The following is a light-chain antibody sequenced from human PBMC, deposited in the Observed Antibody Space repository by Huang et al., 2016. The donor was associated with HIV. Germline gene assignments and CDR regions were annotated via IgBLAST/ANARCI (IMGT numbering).Light chain of an antibody. CDR1: ESILRN. CDR3: QQYNKWPPYT. V-gene: IGKV3-15*01. CDR2: GAS. Sequence: VMTQSPATLSVSPGERATLSCRASESILRNLSWYQQRPGQPPRLLINGASVRLPGIPDRFRGSGSGTEFSLTISSLQSEDFAVYYCQQYNKWPPYTYGQGTKLEIK. J-gene: IGKJ2*01.